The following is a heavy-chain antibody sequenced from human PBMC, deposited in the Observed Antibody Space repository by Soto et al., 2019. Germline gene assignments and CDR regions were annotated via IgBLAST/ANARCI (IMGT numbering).Heavy chain of an antibody. D-gene: IGHD2-15*01. V-gene: IGHV4-39*01. J-gene: IGHJ4*02. CDR3: ARHTPAISISDH. CDR1: GGSISSSSYY. Sequence: QLQLQESGPGLVKPSETLSLTCTVSGGSISSSSYYWGWIRQPPGKGLEWIGSIYYSGSTYYNPSLKSRVPXXVXPSKNQFSLKLSSVTAADTAVYYCARHTPAISISDHWGQGTLVTVSS. CDR2: IYYSGST.